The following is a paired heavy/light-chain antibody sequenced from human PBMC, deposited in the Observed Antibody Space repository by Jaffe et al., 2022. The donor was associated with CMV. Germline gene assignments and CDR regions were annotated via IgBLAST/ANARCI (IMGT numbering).Light chain of an antibody. Sequence: DIEMTQSPSSLSASVGDRLSITCQASQDIGKSLNWYQQEPGKAPKLLIYDASNLERGVPSRFGASGSGTDFTLTISNLQPEDLATYYCQQFHNLPLTFGGGTKVEI. J-gene: IGKJ4*01. CDR1: QDIGKS. CDR2: DAS. V-gene: IGKV1-33*01. CDR3: QQFHNLPLT.
Heavy chain of an antibody. Sequence: QVQLVQSGTEVRKPGSSVKVSCKASRGTFSNYAIDWVRQAPGQGLEWMGRVILMLGTQDSAQRLQNRVTFTADKSTNTAYMELSSLQSDDSAVYYCVGVSEYGHNYAAFDVWGPGTLVIVSS. V-gene: IGHV1-69*09. CDR3: VGVSEYGHNYAAFDV. CDR1: RGTFSNYA. CDR2: VILMLGTQ. D-gene: IGHD5-12*01. J-gene: IGHJ3*01.